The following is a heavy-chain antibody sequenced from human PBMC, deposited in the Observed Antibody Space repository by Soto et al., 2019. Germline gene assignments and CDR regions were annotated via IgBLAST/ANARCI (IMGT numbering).Heavy chain of an antibody. V-gene: IGHV3-73*01. CDR3: TRHGSSSGDY. CDR2: IRSKANSYAT. CDR1: GITFSGSA. Sequence: GGSLRLSCAASGITFSGSAMHWVRQASGKGLEWVGRIRSKANSYATAYAASVKGRFTISRDDSKNTAYLQMNSLKTEDTAVYYCTRHGSSSGDYWGQGTLVTVSS. D-gene: IGHD6-6*01. J-gene: IGHJ4*02.